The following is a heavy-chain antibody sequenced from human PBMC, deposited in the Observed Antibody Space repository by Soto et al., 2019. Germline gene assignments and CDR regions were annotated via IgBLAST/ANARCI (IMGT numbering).Heavy chain of an antibody. D-gene: IGHD3-10*01. CDR2: ISSSSYI. J-gene: IGHJ6*02. CDR1: GFTFSSYS. Sequence: GGSLRLSCAASGFTFSSYSMNWVRQAPGKGLEWVSSISSSSYIYYADSVKGRFTISRDNAKNSLYLQMNSLRAEDTAVYYCARDSSNHGNQKWFGELRKTNRYYYYGMDVWGQGTTVTVSS. CDR3: ARDSSNHGNQKWFGELRKTNRYYYYGMDV. V-gene: IGHV3-21*01.